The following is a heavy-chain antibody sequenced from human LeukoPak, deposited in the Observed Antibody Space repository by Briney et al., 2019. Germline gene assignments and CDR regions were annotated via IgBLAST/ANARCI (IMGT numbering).Heavy chain of an antibody. Sequence: ASVKVSCKASGYTFTGYYMHWVRQAPGQGLEWMGWINPNSGGTNYAQKFQGWVTMTRDTSNSTAYMELSRLRSDDTAVYYCARDSTIIRLGELSLGYWGQGTLVTVSS. D-gene: IGHD3-16*02. CDR3: ARDSTIIRLGELSLGY. J-gene: IGHJ4*02. V-gene: IGHV1-2*04. CDR2: INPNSGGT. CDR1: GYTFTGYY.